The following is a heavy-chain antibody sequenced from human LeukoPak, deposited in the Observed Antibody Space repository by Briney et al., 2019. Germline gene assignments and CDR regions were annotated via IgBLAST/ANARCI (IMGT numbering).Heavy chain of an antibody. J-gene: IGHJ5*02. V-gene: IGHV4-59*08. CDR1: GGSISSYY. CDR2: IYYSGST. D-gene: IGHD2-15*01. CDR3: ASHCSGGTCYSGNWFDP. Sequence: SETLSLTCTVSGGSISSYYWSWIRQPPGKGLEWIGYIYYSGSTNYNPSLKSRVTISVDTSKNQFSLKLSSATAADTAVYYCASHCSGGTCYSGNWFDPWGQGTLVTVSS.